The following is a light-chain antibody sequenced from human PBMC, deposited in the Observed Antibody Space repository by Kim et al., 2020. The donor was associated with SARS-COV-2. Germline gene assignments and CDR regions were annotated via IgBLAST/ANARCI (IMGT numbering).Light chain of an antibody. J-gene: IGLJ3*02. CDR1: SSDVGGYNY. CDR3: SSYTSSSTWV. Sequence: GQSITLSCTGTSSDVGGYNYVSWYQQHPGKAPKLMVYDVSQRPSGVSNRFSGSKSGNTASLTISGLQAEDEADYYCSSYTSSSTWVFGGGTQLTVL. CDR2: DVS. V-gene: IGLV2-14*04.